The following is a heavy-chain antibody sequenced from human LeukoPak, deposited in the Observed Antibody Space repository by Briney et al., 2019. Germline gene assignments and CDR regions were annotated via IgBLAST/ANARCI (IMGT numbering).Heavy chain of an antibody. Sequence: PGGSLRLFCAASGFTFSSYAMSWVRQAPGKGLEWVLAISGSGGSTYYADSVKGRFTISRDNSKNTLYLQMNSLRAEDTAVYYCAKLSSSSLYFDPWGQGTLVTVSS. CDR2: ISGSGGST. V-gene: IGHV3-23*01. CDR3: AKLSSSSLYFDP. D-gene: IGHD6-6*01. CDR1: GFTFSSYA. J-gene: IGHJ5*02.